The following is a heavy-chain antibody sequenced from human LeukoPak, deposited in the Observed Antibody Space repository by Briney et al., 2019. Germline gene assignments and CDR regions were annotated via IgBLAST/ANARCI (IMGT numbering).Heavy chain of an antibody. CDR2: ISLTGLT. V-gene: IGHV4-4*02. D-gene: IGHD2-8*01. CDR3: SRENGAFSPFGY. Sequence: PGGSLRLSCAASGFTFSTYNMNWVRQPPGQGLEWIGEISLTGLTHYNPSLESRVTVSLDKSKNQLSLNLTSVTAADTAVYYCSRENGAFSPFGYWGQGILVTVLS. CDR1: GFTFSTYNM. J-gene: IGHJ4*02.